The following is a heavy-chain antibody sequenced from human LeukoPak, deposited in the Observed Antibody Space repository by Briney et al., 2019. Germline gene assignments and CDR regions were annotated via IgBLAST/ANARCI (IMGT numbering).Heavy chain of an antibody. V-gene: IGHV1-24*01. CDR3: AIERGGADWNNAFDI. D-gene: IGHD1/OR15-1a*01. Sequence: ASVPVSCKVSGFTLTELSMHWVRQATRKGLEWMGGFDPEEGESIYAQNFQGRVTMTEDTSTDTAYMDLSSLKSGETAGYYGAIERGGADWNNAFDIWGQGTMVSVSS. J-gene: IGHJ3*02. CDR2: FDPEEGES. CDR1: GFTLTELS.